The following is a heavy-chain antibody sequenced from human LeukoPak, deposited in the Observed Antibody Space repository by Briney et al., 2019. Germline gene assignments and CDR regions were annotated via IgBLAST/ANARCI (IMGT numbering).Heavy chain of an antibody. J-gene: IGHJ6*02. CDR2: INHSGST. Sequence: KSSETLSLTCAVYGGSFSGYYWSWLRQPPGQGLEWIGDINHSGSTNYHPSLKSRVTISVDTSKSQFSLKLSSVTAADTAVDYCARYQHYYDSSGYYYVYYYYGMDVWGQGTTVTVAS. D-gene: IGHD3-22*01. CDR3: ARYQHYYDSSGYYYVYYYYGMDV. CDR1: GGSFSGYY. V-gene: IGHV4-34*01.